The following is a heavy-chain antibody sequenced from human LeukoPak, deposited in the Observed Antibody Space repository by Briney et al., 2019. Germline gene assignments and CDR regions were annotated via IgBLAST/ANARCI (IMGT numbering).Heavy chain of an antibody. CDR2: IYHSGST. Sequence: SETLSLTCTVSGYSISSGYYWGWIRQPPGKGLEWIGSIYHSGSTYYNPSLKSRVTISVDTSKNQFSLKLSSVTAADTAVYYCARVGYDFWSGQRYYFDYWGQGTLVTVSS. CDR1: GYSISSGYY. D-gene: IGHD3-3*01. V-gene: IGHV4-38-2*02. CDR3: ARVGYDFWSGQRYYFDY. J-gene: IGHJ4*02.